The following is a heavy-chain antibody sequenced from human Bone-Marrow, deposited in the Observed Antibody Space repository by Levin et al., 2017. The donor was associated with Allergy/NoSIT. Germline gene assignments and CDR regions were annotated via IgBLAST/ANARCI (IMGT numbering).Heavy chain of an antibody. J-gene: IGHJ4*02. CDR2: INGYNDNA. V-gene: IGHV1-18*01. Sequence: ASVKVSCTSSGYTFTDHGISWVRQAPGQGLEWMGWINGYNDNANYGQKFQGRVTMTTDTSTSTAYMELRGLRSDDTAIYYCARMYYYDNRGHDYWGQGTLVTVSS. CDR3: ARMYYYDNRGHDY. CDR1: GYTFTDHG. D-gene: IGHD3-22*01.